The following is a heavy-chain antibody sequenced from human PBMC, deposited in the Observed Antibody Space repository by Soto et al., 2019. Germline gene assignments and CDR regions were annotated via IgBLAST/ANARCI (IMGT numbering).Heavy chain of an antibody. CDR2: ISYDGSNK. D-gene: IGHD7-27*01. CDR1: GFTFSSYG. CDR3: AKEATGDRYYYYMDV. Sequence: GGSLRLSCAASGFTFSSYGIHWVRQAPGKGLEWVAVISYDGSNKYYADSVKGRFTISRDNSKNTLYLQMNSLRAEDTAVYYCAKEATGDRYYYYMDVWGKGTTVTVSS. V-gene: IGHV3-30*18. J-gene: IGHJ6*03.